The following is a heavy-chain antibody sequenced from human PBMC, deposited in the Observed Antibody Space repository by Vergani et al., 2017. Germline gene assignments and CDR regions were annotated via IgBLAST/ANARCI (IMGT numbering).Heavy chain of an antibody. CDR1: GFTFSSYA. CDR3: AKALWFGEGNNFDF. D-gene: IGHD3-10*01. CDR2: ISGSCGST. Sequence: EVQLLESGGGLVQPGGSLRLSCAASGFTFSSYAMSWVRQAPGKGLEWVSAISGSCGSTYYADSVKGRFTISRDNSKNALYQQMNSLRAEDTAVYYCAKALWFGEGNNFDFWGQGTLVTVSS. J-gene: IGHJ4*02. V-gene: IGHV3-23*01.